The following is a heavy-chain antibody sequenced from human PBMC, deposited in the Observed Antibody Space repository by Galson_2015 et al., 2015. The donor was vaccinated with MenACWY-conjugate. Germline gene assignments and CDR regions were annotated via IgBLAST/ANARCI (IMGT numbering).Heavy chain of an antibody. CDR2: INPNGGIT. CDR3: ARDGSYCFSGETCHSSDAFDV. J-gene: IGHJ3*01. CDR1: GYTVSSYY. V-gene: IGHV1-46*01. D-gene: IGHD2-15*01. Sequence: SVKVSCKASGYTVSSYYIHWVRQAPGQGLEWIGLINPNGGITIYAEKFQGRVTVARDTSTSTVFLELNSLRSENTAVYYCARDGSYCFSGETCHSSDAFDVWGQGTMVTVSS.